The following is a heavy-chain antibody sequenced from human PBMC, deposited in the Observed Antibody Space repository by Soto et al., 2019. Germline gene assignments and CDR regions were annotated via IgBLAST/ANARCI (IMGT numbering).Heavy chain of an antibody. CDR1: GDTFTTYD. D-gene: IGHD2-2*01. CDR2: INPNSGNI. CDR3: ARADIVVVPAAPPYYYYGMDV. J-gene: IGHJ6*02. Sequence: ASVKVSCKASGDTFTTYDINWVRQATGHGLEWMGWINPNSGNIGYAQRFQGRVTMTRDTSISTAYMELSRLRSDDTAVYYCARADIVVVPAAPPYYYYGMDVWGQGTTVTVSS. V-gene: IGHV1-8*01.